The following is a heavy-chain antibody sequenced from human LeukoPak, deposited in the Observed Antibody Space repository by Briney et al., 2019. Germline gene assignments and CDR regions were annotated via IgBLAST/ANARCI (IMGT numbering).Heavy chain of an antibody. CDR3: ARDREYSSSWYSYYYGMDV. J-gene: IGHJ6*02. CDR1: GFTFSSYA. Sequence: GRSLRLSCAASGFTFSSYAMHWVRQAPGKGLEWVAVISYDGSNKYYADSVKGRFTISRDNSKNTLYLQMNSPRAEDTAVYYCARDREYSSSWYSYYYGMDVWGQGTTVTVSS. CDR2: ISYDGSNK. D-gene: IGHD6-13*01. V-gene: IGHV3-30*04.